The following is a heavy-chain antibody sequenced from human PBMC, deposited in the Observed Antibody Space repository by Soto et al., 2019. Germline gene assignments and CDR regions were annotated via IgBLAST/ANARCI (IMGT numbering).Heavy chain of an antibody. J-gene: IGHJ6*02. V-gene: IGHV4-39*01. D-gene: IGHD4-17*01. CDR2: IYYSGST. Sequence: SETLSLTCTVSGGSISSSSYNWGWIRQPPGKGLEWIGSIYYSGSTYYNPSLKSRVTISVDTSKNQFSLKLSSVTAADTAVYYCARLSLYGDYVRTYGMDVWGQGTTVTVSS. CDR3: ARLSLYGDYVRTYGMDV. CDR1: GGSISSSSYN.